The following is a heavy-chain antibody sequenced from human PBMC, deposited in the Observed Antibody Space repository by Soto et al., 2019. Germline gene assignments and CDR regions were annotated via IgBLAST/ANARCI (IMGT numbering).Heavy chain of an antibody. CDR2: IYWDDDK. Sequence: QITLTESGPTLVKPTQTLTLTCAFSGFSLTTSGVGVAWIRQPPGKALECLGIIYWDDDKRYSPSLRSRLTITKDTSKHQVVLTVTDLAPVDTGTYYCAHTIRGRLGYWGQGALVTVSS. J-gene: IGHJ4*02. CDR3: AHTIRGRLGY. V-gene: IGHV2-5*02. CDR1: GFSLTTSGVG. D-gene: IGHD5-12*01.